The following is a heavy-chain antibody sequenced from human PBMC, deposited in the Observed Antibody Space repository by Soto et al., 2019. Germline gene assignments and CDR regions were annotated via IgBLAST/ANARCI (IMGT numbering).Heavy chain of an antibody. CDR2: IYYSGST. CDR3: ARDATAMVNGVDY. V-gene: IGHV4-31*03. J-gene: IGHJ4*02. D-gene: IGHD5-18*01. CDR1: GGSISSGGYY. Sequence: SETLSLTCTVSGGSISSGGYYWSWIRQHPGKGLEWIGYIYYSGSTYYNPSLKSRVTISVDTSKNLFSLKQSSVTAADTAVYYCARDATAMVNGVDYWGQGTLVTVSS.